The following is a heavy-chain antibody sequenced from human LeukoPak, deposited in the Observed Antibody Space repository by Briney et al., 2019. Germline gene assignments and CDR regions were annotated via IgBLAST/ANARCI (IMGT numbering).Heavy chain of an antibody. J-gene: IGHJ4*02. CDR2: MSAYNGNT. CDR3: PREGVGATPDY. D-gene: IGHD1-26*01. Sequence: GASVKVSCKASGYTFTNYGISWVRQAPGQGREWMGWMSAYNGNTIHAQQLQGSVTMTTETSTSTAYMEPRSLKSKDSTAYSYPREGVGATPDYWGQGTLVTVSS. V-gene: IGHV1-18*01. CDR1: GYTFTNYG.